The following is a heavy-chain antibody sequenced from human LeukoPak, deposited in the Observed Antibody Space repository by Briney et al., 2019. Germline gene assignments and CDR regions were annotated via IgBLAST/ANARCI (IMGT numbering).Heavy chain of an antibody. CDR2: INAGNGNT. V-gene: IGHV1-3*01. CDR3: ARGGCSGGSCYSGRYYFDY. D-gene: IGHD2-15*01. CDR1: GYTFTSYA. Sequence: ASVKVSCKASGYTFTSYAMHWVRQAPGQRLEWTGWINAGNGNTKYSQKFQGRVTITRDTSASTAYMELSSLRSEDTAVYYCARGGCSGGSCYSGRYYFDYWGQGTLVTVSS. J-gene: IGHJ4*02.